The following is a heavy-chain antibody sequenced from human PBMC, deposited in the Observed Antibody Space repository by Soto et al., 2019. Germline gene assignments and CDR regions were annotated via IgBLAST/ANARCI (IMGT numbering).Heavy chain of an antibody. J-gene: IGHJ3*02. CDR3: ARDPRVAGRAFDI. D-gene: IGHD6-19*01. Sequence: ASVKVSCKASGGTFSSYAISWVRQAPGQGLEWMGGIIPIFGTANYAQKFQGRVTITADESTSTAYMELSSLRSEDTAVYYCARDPRVAGRAFDIWGQGTMVTVSS. V-gene: IGHV1-69*13. CDR2: IIPIFGTA. CDR1: GGTFSSYA.